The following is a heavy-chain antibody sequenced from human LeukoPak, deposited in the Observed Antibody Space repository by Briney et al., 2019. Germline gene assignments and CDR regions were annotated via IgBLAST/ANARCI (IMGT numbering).Heavy chain of an antibody. CDR3: AKDIPGRGTAFDY. CDR1: GFTFDDYA. Sequence: PGGSLRLSCAASGFTFDDYAMHWLRQAPGKGLEWVSLISGHGDNTNYADSVKGRFTISRDNSKNSLYLQMNSLRTEDTALYYCAKDIPGRGTAFDYWGQGTLVTVSS. CDR2: ISGHGDNT. D-gene: IGHD3-10*01. J-gene: IGHJ4*02. V-gene: IGHV3-43*02.